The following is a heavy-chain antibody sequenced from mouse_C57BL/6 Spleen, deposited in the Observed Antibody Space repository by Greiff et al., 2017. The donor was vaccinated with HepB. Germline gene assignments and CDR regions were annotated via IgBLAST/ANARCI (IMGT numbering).Heavy chain of an antibody. Sequence: EVQLQQSGPELVKPGASVKISCKASGYSFTGYYMNWVKQSPEKSLEWIGEINTSTGGTTYNQKVKAKATLTIDKSSSTAYMQLKRLTSKASAVYYCASSGDYATAMDDWGQGTSVTVSS. CDR3: ASSGDYATAMDD. CDR2: INTSTGGT. V-gene: IGHV1-42*01. CDR1: GYSFTGYY. J-gene: IGHJ4*01. D-gene: IGHD2-4*01.